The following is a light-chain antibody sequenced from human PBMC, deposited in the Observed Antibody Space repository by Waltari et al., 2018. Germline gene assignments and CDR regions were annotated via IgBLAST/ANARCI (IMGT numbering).Light chain of an antibody. V-gene: IGKV1-5*03. CDR3: QQYDSYSPT. CDR1: QSISSW. Sequence: DIQMPQSPSTLSASVGDQVSITCRASQSISSWLAWYEQKPGKAPNLLIYKASTLESGVPSRFSGSGSGTEFTLTISSLQPDDFATYYCQQYDSYSPTFGQGTKVEVK. J-gene: IGKJ1*01. CDR2: KAS.